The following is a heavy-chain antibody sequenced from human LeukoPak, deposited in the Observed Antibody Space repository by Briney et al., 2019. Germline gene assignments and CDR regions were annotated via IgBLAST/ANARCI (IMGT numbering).Heavy chain of an antibody. CDR3: ARDHRDGSGSYYNPSGD. Sequence: ASVKVSCKASGYTFTSYYMHWVRQAPGQGLEWMGIINPSGGGTSCAQKFQGRVTMTRDMSTSTVYMELSSLRSEDTAVYYCARDHRDGSGSYYNPSGDWGQGTLVTVSS. D-gene: IGHD3-10*01. CDR1: GYTFTSYY. J-gene: IGHJ4*02. CDR2: INPSGGGT. V-gene: IGHV1-46*01.